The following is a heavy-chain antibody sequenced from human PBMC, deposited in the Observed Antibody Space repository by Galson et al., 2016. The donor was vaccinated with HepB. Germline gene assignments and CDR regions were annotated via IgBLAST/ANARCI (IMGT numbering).Heavy chain of an antibody. D-gene: IGHD4-23*01. CDR1: GGSISSNGYY. Sequence: LSLTCTVSGGSISSNGYYWGWIRQPPGKGLEWIGSIFYSGSTYYNPSLKSRVTVSVDTSKNQFSLKLSSVTAADTAVYYCARRRGGGNRGVGYYYYGMDVWGQGTTVSVSS. CDR3: ARRRGGGNRGVGYYYYGMDV. V-gene: IGHV4-39*01. CDR2: IFYSGST. J-gene: IGHJ6*02.